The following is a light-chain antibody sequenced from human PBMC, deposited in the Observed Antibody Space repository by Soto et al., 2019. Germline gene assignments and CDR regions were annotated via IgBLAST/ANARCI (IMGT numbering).Light chain of an antibody. V-gene: IGLV1-40*01. CDR2: GNS. CDR1: SSNIGAGYD. Sequence: QSVLTQPPSVSGAPGQRVTISCTGSSSNIGAGYDVHWYQQLPGTAPKLLIYGNSNRPSGVPDRCSGSNSGTSASLAITGLQSEYEAVYYCQSYDSSLSGPVVFGGGTKLTVL. J-gene: IGLJ2*01. CDR3: QSYDSSLSGPVV.